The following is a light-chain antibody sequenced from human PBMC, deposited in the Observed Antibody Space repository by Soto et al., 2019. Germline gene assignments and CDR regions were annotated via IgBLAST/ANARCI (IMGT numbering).Light chain of an antibody. CDR3: QQYGSSQS. J-gene: IGKJ1*01. Sequence: EIVLTQSRGTLSLSPGERATLSCRASQSVSSSYLAWYQQKPGQAPRLLIYGASSRATGIPDRFSGSGSGTDFTLTSSRLEPEDFAVYYCQQYGSSQSFGQGTKVEIK. CDR1: QSVSSSY. CDR2: GAS. V-gene: IGKV3-20*01.